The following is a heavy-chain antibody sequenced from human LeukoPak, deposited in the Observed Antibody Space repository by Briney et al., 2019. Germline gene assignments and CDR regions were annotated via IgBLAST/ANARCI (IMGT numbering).Heavy chain of an antibody. Sequence: SETLSLTCIVAGGAISSYYWSWIRQPPGKGLEWIGYIYYSGSTNYNPSVKSRVTISVDTSKNQLSLKLSSVTAADTAVYYCARTSKGIAARADYWGQGTLVTVSS. CDR1: GGAISSYY. V-gene: IGHV4-59*01. J-gene: IGHJ4*02. CDR2: IYYSGST. CDR3: ARTSKGIAARADY. D-gene: IGHD6-6*01.